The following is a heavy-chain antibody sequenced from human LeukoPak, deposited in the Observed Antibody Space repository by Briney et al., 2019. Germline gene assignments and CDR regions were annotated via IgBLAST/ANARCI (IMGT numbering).Heavy chain of an antibody. CDR2: ISNDGSRK. V-gene: IGHV3-30*03. J-gene: IGHJ4*02. D-gene: IGHD3-3*01. Sequence: GRSLRLSCAPSGFTFSRYGMHWVRQAPGKGLEWVAIISNDGSRKYYAHSVEGRFTISRDNSKNTLYLQMDSLRADDTAVYYCARDRAWNYFDYWGQGTLVTVSS. CDR3: ARDRAWNYFDY. CDR1: GFTFSRYG.